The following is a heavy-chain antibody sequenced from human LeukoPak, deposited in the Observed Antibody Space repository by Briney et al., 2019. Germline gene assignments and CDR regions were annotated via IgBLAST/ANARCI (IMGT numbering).Heavy chain of an antibody. D-gene: IGHD2-21*02. V-gene: IGHV1-2*06. CDR3: AREMSRVTGDYYYYMDV. J-gene: IGHJ6*03. Sequence: VASVKVSCKASGYTFAGYYMHWVRQAPGQGLEWMGRINPNSGGTNYAQKFQGRVTMTRDTSISTAYMELSRLRSDDTAVYYCAREMSRVTGDYYYYMDVWGKGTTVTVSS. CDR2: INPNSGGT. CDR1: GYTFAGYY.